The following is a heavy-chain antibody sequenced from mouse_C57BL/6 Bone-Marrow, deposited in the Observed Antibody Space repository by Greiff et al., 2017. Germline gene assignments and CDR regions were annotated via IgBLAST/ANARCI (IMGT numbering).Heavy chain of an antibody. CDR1: GFTFSDYG. CDR2: ISSGSSTI. CDR3: ARLLLRPYWYFDV. D-gene: IGHD1-1*01. J-gene: IGHJ1*03. V-gene: IGHV5-17*01. Sequence: EVQLVESGGGLVKPGGSLKLSCAASGFTFSDYGMHWVRQAPEKGLEWVAYISSGSSTIYYADTVKGRFTISRDNAKNTLFLQMTSLRSEDTAMYYCARLLLRPYWYFDVWGTGTTVTVSS.